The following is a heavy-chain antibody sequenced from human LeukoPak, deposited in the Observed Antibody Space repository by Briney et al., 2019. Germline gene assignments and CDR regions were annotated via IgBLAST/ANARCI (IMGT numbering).Heavy chain of an antibody. Sequence: LSLTCAVYGGSSSGYYWSWIRQTPGKGLEWISYIDTSGTTTYYADSVRGRFTVSRDNTKNSLYLQMNSLKAEDTAIYYCAKDEGLVGATSDYWGQGSLVTVSS. V-gene: IGHV3-11*01. CDR2: IDTSGTTT. CDR1: GGSSSGYY. D-gene: IGHD1-26*01. CDR3: AKDEGLVGATSDY. J-gene: IGHJ4*02.